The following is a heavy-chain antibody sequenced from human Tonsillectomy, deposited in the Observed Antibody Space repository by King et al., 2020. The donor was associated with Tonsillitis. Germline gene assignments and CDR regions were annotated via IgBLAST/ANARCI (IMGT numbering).Heavy chain of an antibody. CDR3: ARGGSAGFFVDAFDI. D-gene: IGHD6-19*01. CDR1: GGSISSFY. V-gene: IGHV4-59*01. J-gene: IGHJ3*02. CDR2: MYYTGSA. Sequence: LQLQESGPGLVKPSETLSLTCTVSGGSISSFYWNWIRQPPGKALECIGYMYYTGSANYNPSLKSRVTMSVDTSKNQFSLKLSSVTAADTAVYFCARGGSAGFFVDAFDIWGQGTMVTVSS.